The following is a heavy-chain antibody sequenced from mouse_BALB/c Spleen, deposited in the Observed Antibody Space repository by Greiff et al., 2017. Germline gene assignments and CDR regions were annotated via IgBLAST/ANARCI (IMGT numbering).Heavy chain of an antibody. CDR3: TRDRGDYYGSSSWDY. D-gene: IGHD1-1*01. CDR2: ISSGGSYT. CDR1: GFTFSSYT. Sequence: EVKVVESGGGLVKPGGSLKLSCAASGFTFSSYTMSWVRQTPEKRLEWVATISSGGSYTYYPDSVKGRFTISRDNAKNTLYLQMSSLKSEDTAMYYCTRDRGDYYGSSSWDYWGQGTSVTVSS. J-gene: IGHJ4*01. V-gene: IGHV5-6-4*01.